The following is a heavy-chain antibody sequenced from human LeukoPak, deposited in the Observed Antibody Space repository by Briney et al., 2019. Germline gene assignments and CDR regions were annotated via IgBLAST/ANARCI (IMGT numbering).Heavy chain of an antibody. CDR1: GFTVSSNY. CDR2: IKQDGSEK. Sequence: PGGSLRLSCAASGFTVSSNYMSWVRQAPGKGLEWVANIKQDGSEKYYVDSVKGRFTISRDNAENSLYLQMTSLRAEDTAVYYCARDLAGPPQEAFDIWGQGTMVTVSS. V-gene: IGHV3-7*01. CDR3: ARDLAGPPQEAFDI. J-gene: IGHJ3*02.